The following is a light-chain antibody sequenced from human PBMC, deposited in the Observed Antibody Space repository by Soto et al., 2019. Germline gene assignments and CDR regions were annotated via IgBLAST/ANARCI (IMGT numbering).Light chain of an antibody. CDR3: NSYTSTYTGV. Sequence: QSALTQPASVSGSPGQSITISCTGTSSDVGGYNYVSWYQQHPGKAPKLMIYEVSNRPSGVSNRFSGSKSGNTASLTISGLQAEDEADYCCNSYTSTYTGVFGTGTKVTVL. CDR2: EVS. V-gene: IGLV2-14*01. CDR1: SSDVGGYNY. J-gene: IGLJ1*01.